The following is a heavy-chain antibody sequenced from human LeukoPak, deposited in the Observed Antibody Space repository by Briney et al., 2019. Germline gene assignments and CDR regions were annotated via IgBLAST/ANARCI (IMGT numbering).Heavy chain of an antibody. Sequence: PGGSLRLSCAASGFTFSKYAMSWVRQAPGKGLEWVSTVNDRGTGTYYADSVKGRFTISRDNSKNTLSLQMDSLRAEDTAVYYCARDQREDLDYWGQGTLVTVSS. V-gene: IGHV3-23*01. CDR2: VNDRGTGT. J-gene: IGHJ4*02. CDR1: GFTFSKYA. CDR3: ARDQREDLDY. D-gene: IGHD2-15*01.